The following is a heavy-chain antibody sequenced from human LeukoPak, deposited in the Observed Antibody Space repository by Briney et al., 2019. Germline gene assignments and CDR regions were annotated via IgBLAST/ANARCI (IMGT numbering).Heavy chain of an antibody. J-gene: IGHJ5*02. Sequence: ASVQVSCKASGYTFTGYYMHWVRQAPAQGLEWMGWINPNSGGTNYAQKFQGRVTMTRDTSISTDYMELSRLRSDYTAVYYWARAHSYRWGSGENWFDPCGQGDLVTASS. CDR1: GYTFTGYY. D-gene: IGHD2-8*02. V-gene: IGHV1-2*02. CDR3: ARAHSYRWGSGENWFDP. CDR2: INPNSGGT.